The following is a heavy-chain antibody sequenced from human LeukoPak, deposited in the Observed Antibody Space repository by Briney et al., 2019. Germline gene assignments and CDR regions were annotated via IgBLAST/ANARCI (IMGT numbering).Heavy chain of an antibody. V-gene: IGHV1-3*01. J-gene: IGHJ4*02. D-gene: IGHD4-17*01. CDR2: INAGNGNT. Sequence: ASVKVSCTASGYTFTSYAMYWVRQAPGQRLEWMGWINAGNGNTKYSQKFQGRVTITRDTSASTVYMELTSLRSEDTAVYYCGRSDYGHYGITYWGQGTLVTVSS. CDR3: GRSDYGHYGITY. CDR1: GYTFTSYA.